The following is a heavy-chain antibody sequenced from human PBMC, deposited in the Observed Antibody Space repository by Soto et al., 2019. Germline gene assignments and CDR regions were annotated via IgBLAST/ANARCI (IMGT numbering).Heavy chain of an antibody. D-gene: IGHD4-17*01. Sequence: SETLSLTCSVSGGSISGYDWSWIRQPPGKGLEWIGYIYYSGSTNYNPSLKCRVTISVDTSKNQFSLKLSSVTAADTAVYYCARNYGRGAFDIWGQGTMVTVSS. CDR2: IYYSGST. CDR3: ARNYGRGAFDI. CDR1: GGSISGYD. V-gene: IGHV4-59*01. J-gene: IGHJ3*02.